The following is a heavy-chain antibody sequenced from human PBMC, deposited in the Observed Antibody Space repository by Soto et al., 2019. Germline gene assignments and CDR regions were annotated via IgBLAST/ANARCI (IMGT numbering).Heavy chain of an antibody. Sequence: AASMEGSRKASGYTFTSYYIHWVRKGPGQGLEWMGIINPSGGSTSYAQKFQGRVTMTRDTSTSTVYMELSSLRSEDTAVYYCCLTTDYYYYGMDVWGKGTTVTVSS. CDR3: CLTTDYYYYGMDV. V-gene: IGHV1-46*01. CDR1: GYTFTSYY. CDR2: INPSGGST. J-gene: IGHJ6*04. D-gene: IGHD4-4*01.